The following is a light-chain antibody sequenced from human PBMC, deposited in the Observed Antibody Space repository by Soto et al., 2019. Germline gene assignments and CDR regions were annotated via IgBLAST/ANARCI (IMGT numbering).Light chain of an antibody. V-gene: IGLV1-44*01. J-gene: IGLJ2*01. CDR3: AAWDDSLNGVV. CDR2: IND. CDR1: SSNIRSDT. Sequence: QSVLTQPPSASGTPGKRVTISCSGSSSNIRSDTVHWYQQLPGTAPKLLIYINDQRPSGVPDRFSGSKSGTSASLAISGLQSEDEADYYCAAWDDSLNGVVFGGGTKLTVL.